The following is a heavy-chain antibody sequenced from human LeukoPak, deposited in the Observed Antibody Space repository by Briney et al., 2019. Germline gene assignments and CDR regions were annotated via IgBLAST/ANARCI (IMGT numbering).Heavy chain of an antibody. V-gene: IGHV4-59*01. Sequence: ASETLSLTCTVSGGSISSYYWSWIRQPPGKGLEWIGYIYNSGSTNCNPSLKSRVTMSLDTSKNQFSLKLSSVTAAGTAVYYCATDSSTTDAFDIWGQGTMVTVSS. CDR1: GGSISSYY. J-gene: IGHJ3*02. D-gene: IGHD1-1*01. CDR3: ATDSSTTDAFDI. CDR2: IYNSGST.